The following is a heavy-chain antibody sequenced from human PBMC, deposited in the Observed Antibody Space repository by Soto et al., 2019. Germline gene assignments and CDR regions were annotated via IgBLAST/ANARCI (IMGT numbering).Heavy chain of an antibody. J-gene: IGHJ5*02. CDR2: TYHSGST. V-gene: IGHV4-4*02. CDR1: GGSISSSNW. D-gene: IGHD4-17*01. Sequence: SETLSLTCAVSGGSISSSNWWSWVRQPPGKGLEWIGETYHSGSTNYNPSLKSRVTISVDKSKNQFSLKLSSVTAADTAVYYCATTSRTYYGDSNWFDPWGQGTLVTVSS. CDR3: ATTSRTYYGDSNWFDP.